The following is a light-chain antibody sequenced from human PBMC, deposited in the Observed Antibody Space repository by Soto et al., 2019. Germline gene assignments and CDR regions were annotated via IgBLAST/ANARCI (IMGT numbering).Light chain of an antibody. V-gene: IGKV3-20*01. CDR1: QSVSSSY. CDR3: QQYGSSPSIT. J-gene: IGKJ5*01. CDR2: GAS. Sequence: EIVLTQSPGTLSLSPGERATLSCKASQSVSSSYLAWYRQKPGQAPRLLIHGASSRASCIPDRVSGSGSGTDFTLTISRLEPEDFAVYYCQQYGSSPSITFGQGTRLDIK.